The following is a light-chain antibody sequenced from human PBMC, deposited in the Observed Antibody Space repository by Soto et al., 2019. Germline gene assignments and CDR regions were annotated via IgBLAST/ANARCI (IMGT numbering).Light chain of an antibody. CDR3: GADHGSGSDFVYV. J-gene: IGLJ1*01. V-gene: IGLV9-49*03. Sequence: QAVLSQPPSASASLGASVTLTCTLTSAYGSYKVDWYQRRPGKGPRFAMRVGTGGRVGSKGDGFPDRFSVLGSGLNRYLTIKDIQEEDEGGYFCGADHGSGSDFVYVFGSGTKLTVL. CDR1: SAYGSYK. CDR2: VGTGGRVG.